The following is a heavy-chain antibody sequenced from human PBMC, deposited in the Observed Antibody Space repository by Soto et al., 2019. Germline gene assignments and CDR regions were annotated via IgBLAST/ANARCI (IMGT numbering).Heavy chain of an antibody. J-gene: IGHJ5*02. CDR3: ARWWSGSRQGFDP. Sequence: QVQLQESGPGLVKPSQTLSLTCTVSGGSISSGDYYWSWIRQHPGKGLEWIGYIYYSGSTYYNPSLKSRVPXSXDXXKNQVSLKLSSVTAADTAVYYCARWWSGSRQGFDPWGQGTLVTVSS. CDR1: GGSISSGDYY. V-gene: IGHV4-31*03. CDR2: IYYSGST. D-gene: IGHD3-3*01.